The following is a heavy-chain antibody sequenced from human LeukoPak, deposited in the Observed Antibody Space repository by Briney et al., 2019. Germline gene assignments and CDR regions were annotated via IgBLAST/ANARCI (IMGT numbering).Heavy chain of an antibody. CDR1: GFTFSSYW. CDR2: INSDGSTT. D-gene: IGHD3-3*02. V-gene: IGHV3-74*01. J-gene: IGHJ5*02. CDR3: ATLALDP. Sequence: GGSLRLSCAASGFTFSSYWMHWVRQAPGKGLVWVSNINSDGSTTTYADSVKGRFTISRDNAENSLYLQMNSLRAEDTAVYYCATLALDPWGQGTLVTVSS.